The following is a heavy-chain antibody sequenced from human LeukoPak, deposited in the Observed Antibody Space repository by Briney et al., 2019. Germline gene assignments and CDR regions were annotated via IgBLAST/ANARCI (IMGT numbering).Heavy chain of an antibody. V-gene: IGHV1-69*01. CDR2: IIPIFGTA. Sequence: SVKVSCKASGGTFSSYAFSWVRQAPGQGLEWMGGIIPIFGTANYAQKFQGRVTITADESTSTAYMELSSLRSEDTAVYYCARDQGYCGGDCYSTFDYWGQGTLVTVSS. CDR1: GGTFSSYA. D-gene: IGHD2-21*02. J-gene: IGHJ4*02. CDR3: ARDQGYCGGDCYSTFDY.